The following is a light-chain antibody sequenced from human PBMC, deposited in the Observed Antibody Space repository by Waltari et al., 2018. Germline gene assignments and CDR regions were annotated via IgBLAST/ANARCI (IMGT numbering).Light chain of an antibody. CDR1: QSVDTD. V-gene: IGKV3D-15*01. CDR2: NAN. Sequence: EILMTQSPATLSLSPGETATLSCRASQSVDTDLAWYQQKPGQAPKLLVHNANFRATGIPDRFSGSGSRTDFSLTISSLETEDVGVYYCQQYYDLWTFGQGTEVEIK. CDR3: QQYYDLWT. J-gene: IGKJ1*01.